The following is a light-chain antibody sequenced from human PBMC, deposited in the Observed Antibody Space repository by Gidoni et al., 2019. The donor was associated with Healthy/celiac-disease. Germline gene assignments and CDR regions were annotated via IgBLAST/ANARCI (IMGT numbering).Light chain of an antibody. CDR2: DAS. J-gene: IGKJ2*04. CDR1: QSISSY. CDR3: QQSYSTHRS. V-gene: IGKV1-39*01. Sequence: DIQMTQSPSSLSASVGDRVTITCRASQSISSYLNGYQQKQGKAPKLLIYDASSLQSGVPSRFSGSGSGTDFTVTISSLQPEDFATYYCQQSYSTHRSFGQGTKLEIK.